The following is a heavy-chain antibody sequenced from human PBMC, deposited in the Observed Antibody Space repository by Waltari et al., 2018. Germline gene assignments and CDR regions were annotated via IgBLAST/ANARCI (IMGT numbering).Heavy chain of an antibody. CDR3: ATKVVGLTASGWFDP. CDR1: GYTFTGYF. Sequence: QVQLVQSGSEVKKPGASLKVSCKTSGYTFTGYFMHWVRQAPGQGLEWMGWINPKTSDTKYAQKFQGRVTMTRDTSISTAYMELSNLTSADTAMYYCATKVVGLTASGWFDPWGQGTLVTVSS. J-gene: IGHJ5*02. V-gene: IGHV1-2*02. CDR2: INPKTSDT. D-gene: IGHD2-15*01.